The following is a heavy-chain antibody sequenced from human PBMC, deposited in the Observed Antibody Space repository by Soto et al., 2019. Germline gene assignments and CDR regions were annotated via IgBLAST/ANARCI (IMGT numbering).Heavy chain of an antibody. CDR2: ISSSGSTI. V-gene: IGHV3-11*01. CDR3: ARVNYYGSGSYYYYYYGMDV. D-gene: IGHD3-10*01. Sequence: QVQLVESGGGLVKPGGSLRLSCAASGFTFSDYYMSWIRQAPGKGLEWVSYISSSGSTIYYADSVKGRFTISRDNANNSLYLQMHRLRAEDTAVYYCARVNYYGSGSYYYYYYGMDVLGQGTTVAVSS. CDR1: GFTFSDYY. J-gene: IGHJ6*02.